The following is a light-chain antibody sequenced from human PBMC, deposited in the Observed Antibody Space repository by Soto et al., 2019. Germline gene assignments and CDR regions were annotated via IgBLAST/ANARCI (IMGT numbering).Light chain of an antibody. CDR3: QQYDDWPPCT. V-gene: IGKV3-15*01. J-gene: IGKJ2*02. CDR1: ESVNSN. CDR2: GAS. Sequence: EIVMTQSPATLSVSPGDRATLSCRASESVNSNLAGYHQQPGRAPRLLIYGASTRATGIPTRFSGTGSGTDFTLTISSRQSEDGGVSYCQQYDDWPPCTFGQGTRLDIK.